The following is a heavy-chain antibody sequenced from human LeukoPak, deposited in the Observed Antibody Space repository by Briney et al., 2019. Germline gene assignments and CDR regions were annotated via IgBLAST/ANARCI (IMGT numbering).Heavy chain of an antibody. CDR1: GFTFSNYA. CDR2: ITGGGSGI. D-gene: IGHD3-9*01. V-gene: IGHV3-23*01. J-gene: IGHJ4*02. CDR3: AKWGDYDVLTGYYVSDY. Sequence: GGSLRLSCAASGFTFSNYAMSWVRQAPGKGLEWVSAITGGGSGIYYADSMKNRLTISRDNSKNTLYLQINSLRAEDTAVYYCAKWGDYDVLTGYYVSDYWGQGTLVTVSS.